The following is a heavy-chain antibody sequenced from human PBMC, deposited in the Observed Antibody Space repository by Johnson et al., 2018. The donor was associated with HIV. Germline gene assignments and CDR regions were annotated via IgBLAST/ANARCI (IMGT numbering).Heavy chain of an antibody. CDR1: GFTVSTNY. CDR3: AKDLFYDPHAFDI. CDR2: ISGSGGST. D-gene: IGHD2/OR15-2a*01. Sequence: VQLVESGGGLIQPGGSLRLSCAASGFTVSTNYMSWVRQAPGKGLEWVSAISGSGGSTYYADSVKGRFTISRDNSKNTLYLQMNSLRAEDTALYYCAKDLFYDPHAFDIWGQGTMVTVSS. V-gene: IGHV3-23*04. J-gene: IGHJ3*02.